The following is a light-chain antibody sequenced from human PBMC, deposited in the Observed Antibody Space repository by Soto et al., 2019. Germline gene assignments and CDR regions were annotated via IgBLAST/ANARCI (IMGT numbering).Light chain of an antibody. CDR3: QQYNSYPWT. J-gene: IGKJ1*01. CDR2: DAS. Sequence: IQMTQAPSCLSASIGDRVSITWRAPENITSYLAWYQHRPGQAPKLLISDASSLASGVPSRFSGSGSGTEFTLTISSLQPDDFATYYCQQYNSYPWTFGQGTKVDIK. CDR1: ENITSY. V-gene: IGKV1-5*01.